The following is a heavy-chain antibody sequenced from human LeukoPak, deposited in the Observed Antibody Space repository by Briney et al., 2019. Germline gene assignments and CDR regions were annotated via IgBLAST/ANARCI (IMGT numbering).Heavy chain of an antibody. Sequence: GGSLRLSCAASGXTFSDYYMSWIRQAPGKGLEWVSYISSSSYTNYADSVKGRFTISRDNAKNSLYLQMNSLRAEDTAVYYCARSTHPLTTVTTSWYFDLWGRGTLVTVSS. J-gene: IGHJ2*01. CDR2: ISSSSYT. V-gene: IGHV3-11*03. CDR3: ARSTHPLTTVTTSWYFDL. CDR1: GXTFSDYY. D-gene: IGHD4-17*01.